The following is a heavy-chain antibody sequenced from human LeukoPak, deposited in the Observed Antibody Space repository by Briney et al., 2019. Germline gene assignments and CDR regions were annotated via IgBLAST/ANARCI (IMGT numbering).Heavy chain of an antibody. Sequence: GGSLRLSCAASGFSGFTFSHYGMNWVRQAPGKGLEWISYLSRSGSTIYYADSVKGRFTISRDNAKNSLYLQMNSLRAEDTAVYYCARVTQLLLDYWGQGTLVTVSS. V-gene: IGHV3-48*04. CDR1: GFSGFTFSHYG. CDR2: LSRSGSTI. J-gene: IGHJ4*02. CDR3: ARVTQLLLDY. D-gene: IGHD2-2*01.